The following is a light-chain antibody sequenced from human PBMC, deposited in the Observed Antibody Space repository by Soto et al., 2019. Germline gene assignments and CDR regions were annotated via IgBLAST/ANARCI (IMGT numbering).Light chain of an antibody. J-gene: IGKJ2*01. Sequence: DIQMTQSPSSLSASVGDRVTITCQASQDISNYLTWYQRRPGKAPNLLIYDASNLEIGVPSRFSGSGSGTDFTFTINSLQPEDIATSYCQHYDNLPRTFGQGTKLAIK. CDR2: DAS. CDR1: QDISNY. V-gene: IGKV1-33*01. CDR3: QHYDNLPRT.